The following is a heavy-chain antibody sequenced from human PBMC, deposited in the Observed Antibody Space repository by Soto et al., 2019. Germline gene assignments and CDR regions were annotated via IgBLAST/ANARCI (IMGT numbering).Heavy chain of an antibody. D-gene: IGHD6-19*01. CDR2: ISAYNGNT. CDR3: ARVSNGISVADNGFDI. V-gene: IGHV1-18*01. J-gene: IGHJ3*02. CDR1: GYTFTSYG. Sequence: ASVRISCKACGYTFTSYGISWVRRAPAQGLEWMGWISAYNGNTNYAQKLRGRLTMTTDTSTSTAYMELRSLRSDDTAVYYCARVSNGISVADNGFDIWGQGTIVAV.